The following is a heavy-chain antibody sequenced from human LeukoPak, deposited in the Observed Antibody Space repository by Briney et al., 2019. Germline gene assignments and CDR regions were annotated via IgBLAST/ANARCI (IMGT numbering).Heavy chain of an antibody. CDR1: GDSISSWY. V-gene: IGHV4-59*01. Sequence: SETLSLTCAVSGDSISSWYWSWIRQPPGKGLEWIGYIYYSGSTNYNPSLKSRVTISVDTSKNQFSLKLSSVTAADTAVYYCARSNLTMVRGVIITKNFDYWGQGTLVTVSS. CDR2: IYYSGST. D-gene: IGHD3-10*01. J-gene: IGHJ4*02. CDR3: ARSNLTMVRGVIITKNFDY.